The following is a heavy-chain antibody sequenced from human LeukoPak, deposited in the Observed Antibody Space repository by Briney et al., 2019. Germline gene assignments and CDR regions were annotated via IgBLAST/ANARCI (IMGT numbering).Heavy chain of an antibody. J-gene: IGHJ6*02. CDR2: INHSGST. D-gene: IGHD5-12*01. V-gene: IGHV4-34*01. CDR1: GGSFSGYY. Sequence: SETLSLTCAVYGGSFSGYYWSWIRQPPGKGLEWIGEINHSGSTNYNPSLKSRVTISVDTSKNQFSLKLSSVTAADTAVYYCARESLDIEPPSIDGMDAWGQGTTVTVSS. CDR3: ARESLDIEPPSIDGMDA.